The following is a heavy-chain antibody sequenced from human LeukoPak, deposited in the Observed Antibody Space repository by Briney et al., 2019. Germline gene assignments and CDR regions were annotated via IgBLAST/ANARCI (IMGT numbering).Heavy chain of an antibody. V-gene: IGHV3-21*01. J-gene: IGHJ6*03. CDR1: GFTFSSYW. D-gene: IGHD2-2*01. CDR2: ISSSSGYI. CDR3: ARGGYQPYYYMDV. Sequence: PGGSLRLSCAASGFTFSSYWMHWVRQAPGKGLEWVSSISSSSGYIFYADSVKGRFTISRDNSKNIVYLQMDSLRVDDTALYYCARGGYQPYYYMDVWGTGTTVTVSS.